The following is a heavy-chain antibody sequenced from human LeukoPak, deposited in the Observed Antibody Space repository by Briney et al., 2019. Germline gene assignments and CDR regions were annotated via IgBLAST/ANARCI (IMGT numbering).Heavy chain of an antibody. CDR1: GFTLDDYA. J-gene: IGHJ4*02. CDR3: AKGSAGIAVAGLDY. Sequence: GGSLRLSRAASGFTLDDYAMHCVRQAPGKGLEWVSGISWNIGSIGYADSVKGRFTISRDKAKNSLYLQMNSVRAEDTALYYCAKGSAGIAVAGLDYWGQGTLVTVSS. V-gene: IGHV3-9*01. D-gene: IGHD6-19*01. CDR2: ISWNIGSI.